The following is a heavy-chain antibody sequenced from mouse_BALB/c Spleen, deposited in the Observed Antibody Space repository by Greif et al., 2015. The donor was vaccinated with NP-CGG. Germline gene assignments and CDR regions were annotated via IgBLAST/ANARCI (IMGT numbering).Heavy chain of an antibody. V-gene: IGHV1-66*01. D-gene: IGHD6-1*01. CDR3: ARSSGYYFDY. CDR1: GYSFTSYY. J-gene: IGHJ2*01. CDR2: IFPGSGNT. Sequence: QVQLKHSGPELVKPGASVKISCKASGYSFTSYYIHWVKQRPGQGLEWIGWIFPGSGNTKYNEKFKGKATLTADTSSSXAYMQLSSLTSEDSAVYFCARSSGYYFDYWGQGTTLTVSS.